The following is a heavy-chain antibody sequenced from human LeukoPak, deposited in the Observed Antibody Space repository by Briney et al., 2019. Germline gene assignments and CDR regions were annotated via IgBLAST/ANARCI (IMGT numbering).Heavy chain of an antibody. CDR3: AKLSSGSPRPADDAFDI. D-gene: IGHD1-26*01. V-gene: IGHV4-34*01. Sequence: SETLSLTCAVYGGSFSDYYWSWIRQSPGKGLEWIGEISHTGSTNYNPSLKSRVTISVDSSSNQFSLKLSSVTAADTAVYYCAKLSSGSPRPADDAFDIWGQGTMVTVSS. CDR2: ISHTGST. J-gene: IGHJ3*02. CDR1: GGSFSDYY.